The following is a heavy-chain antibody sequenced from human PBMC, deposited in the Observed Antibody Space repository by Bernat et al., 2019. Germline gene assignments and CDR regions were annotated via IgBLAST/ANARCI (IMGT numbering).Heavy chain of an antibody. CDR3: VGRPDCSGGSCYPLSYDS. CDR1: WFSFGDDS. V-gene: IGHV3-49*03. D-gene: IGHD2-15*01. J-gene: IGHJ4*02. Sequence: DVHLVESVGGLVQPVRSLRLSCTASWFSFGDDSLNWFRQAPGKGLEWVGFIRSKAYGGTTESAASVKDRFTISRDDSKSLAYLQMNSLKTEDTAVYYCVGRPDCSGGSCYPLSYDSWGQGTLVTVSS. CDR2: IRSKAYGGTT.